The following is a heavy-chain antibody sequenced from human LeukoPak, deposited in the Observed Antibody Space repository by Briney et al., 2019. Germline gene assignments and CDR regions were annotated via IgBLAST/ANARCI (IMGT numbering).Heavy chain of an antibody. V-gene: IGHV4-4*07. CDR2: ISTSGST. D-gene: IGHD2-2*01. Sequence: PSGTLSLTCTVSGGSISLYYWSWIRQPAGKGLEWIGRISTSGSTNYNPSLKSRVTMSVDTSKSQLSLKLSSVTAADTAVYYCARFIVVPAVARSEYMDVWGKGTTVTISS. CDR1: GGSISLYY. CDR3: ARFIVVPAVARSEYMDV. J-gene: IGHJ6*03.